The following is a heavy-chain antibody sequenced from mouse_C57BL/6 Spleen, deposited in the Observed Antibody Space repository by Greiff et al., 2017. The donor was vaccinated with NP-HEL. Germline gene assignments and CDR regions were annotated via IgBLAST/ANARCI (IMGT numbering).Heavy chain of an antibody. CDR2: IDPSDSYT. J-gene: IGHJ1*03. V-gene: IGHV1-50*01. Sequence: QVQLQQPGAELVKPGASVKLSCKASGYTFTSYWMQWVKQRPGQGLEWIGEIDPSDSYTNYNQKFKGKATLTVDTSSSTAYMQLSSLTSEDSAVYYCARRGLYGTPWYFDVWGTGTTVTVSS. CDR1: GYTFTSYW. D-gene: IGHD1-1*01. CDR3: ARRGLYGTPWYFDV.